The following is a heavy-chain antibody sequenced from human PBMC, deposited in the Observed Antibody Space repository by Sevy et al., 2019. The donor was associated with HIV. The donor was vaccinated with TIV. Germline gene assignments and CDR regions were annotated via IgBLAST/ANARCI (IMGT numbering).Heavy chain of an antibody. D-gene: IGHD6-6*01. V-gene: IGHV4-34*01. CDR2: INHSGST. CDR1: GGSFSGYY. Sequence: SETLSLTCAVYGGSFSGYYWSWIRQPPGKGLEWMGEINHSGSTNYNPSLKSRVTISVDTSKTQFSLKLSSVTAADTAVYYCARARKYGSSPYYFDYWGQGTLVTVSS. CDR3: ARARKYGSSPYYFDY. J-gene: IGHJ4*02.